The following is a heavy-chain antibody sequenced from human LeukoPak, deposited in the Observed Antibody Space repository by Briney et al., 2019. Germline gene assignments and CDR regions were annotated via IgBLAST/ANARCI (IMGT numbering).Heavy chain of an antibody. J-gene: IGHJ4*02. CDR2: IVVGSGNT. Sequence: GTSVKVSCKASGFTFTSSAMQWVRQARGQRLEWIGWIVVGSGNTNYAQKFQERVTITRDMSTSTAYMELSSLRSEDTAVYYCAAGWVCSGGSCYCYFDYWGQGTLVTVSS. CDR1: GFTFTSSA. V-gene: IGHV1-58*02. CDR3: AAGWVCSGGSCYCYFDY. D-gene: IGHD2-15*01.